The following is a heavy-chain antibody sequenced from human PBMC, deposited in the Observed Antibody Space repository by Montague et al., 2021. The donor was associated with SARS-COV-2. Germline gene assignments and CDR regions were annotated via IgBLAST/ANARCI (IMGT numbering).Heavy chain of an antibody. Sequence: SLRLSCAASGFIFSNYAMTWVRQAPGKGLEWVSLLNGSGVSSDYXXSLKGRFTISRDSSKNTLYLQMNSLRVEDTAVYYCAKVTVTIRKAGAFFDFWGQGTLVTVSS. CDR2: LNGSGVSS. CDR1: GFIFSNYA. CDR3: AKVTVTIRKAGAFFDF. J-gene: IGHJ4*02. V-gene: IGHV3-23*01. D-gene: IGHD6-19*01.